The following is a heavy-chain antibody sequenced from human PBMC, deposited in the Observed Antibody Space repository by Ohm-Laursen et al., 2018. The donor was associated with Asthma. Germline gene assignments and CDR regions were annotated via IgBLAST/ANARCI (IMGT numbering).Heavy chain of an antibody. CDR1: GGSISSGGYY. CDR3: ERDGTEWWFDP. D-gene: IGHD3-3*01. J-gene: IGHJ5*02. V-gene: IGHV4-31*03. Sequence: TLSLTCTVSGGSISSGGYYWSWIRQHPGKGLEWIGYIYYSGSTYYNPSLKSRVTISVDTSKNQFSLKLSSVTAADTAVYYCERDGTEWWFDPWGQGTLVTVSS. CDR2: IYYSGST.